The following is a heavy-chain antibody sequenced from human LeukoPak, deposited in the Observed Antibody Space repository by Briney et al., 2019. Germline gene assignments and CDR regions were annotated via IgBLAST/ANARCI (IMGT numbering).Heavy chain of an antibody. CDR2: ISASGGNT. V-gene: IGHV3-23*01. CDR1: GFTFSSYV. D-gene: IGHD3-22*01. CDR3: AKHYYDSSGYFYYFDY. Sequence: GGSLRLSCAASGFTFSSYVVSWVRQAPGKGLEWVSFISASGGNTHYADSAKGRFTLSRDNSKNTLYLQMNSLRAEDTAVYYCAKHYYDSSGYFYYFDYWGQGTLVTASS. J-gene: IGHJ4*02.